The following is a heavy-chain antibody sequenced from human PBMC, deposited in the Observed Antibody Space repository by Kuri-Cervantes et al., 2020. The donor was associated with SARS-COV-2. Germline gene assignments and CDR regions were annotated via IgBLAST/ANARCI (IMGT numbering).Heavy chain of an antibody. CDR1: GFTFSSYS. CDR2: ISSSSSYI. V-gene: IGHV3-21*04. J-gene: IGHJ4*02. CDR3: ARSYGVRYVPFDH. D-gene: IGHD4-17*01. Sequence: GGSLRLSCAASGFTFSSYSMNWVRQAPGKGLEWVSSISSSSSYIYYADSVKGRFTISRDNAKNSLYLQLNSLTAADTAVYYCARSYGVRYVPFDHWGPGTLVTVSS.